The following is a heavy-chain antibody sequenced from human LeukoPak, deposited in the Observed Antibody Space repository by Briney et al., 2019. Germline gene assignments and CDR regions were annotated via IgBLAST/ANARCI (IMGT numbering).Heavy chain of an antibody. Sequence: PSETLSLTCAVSGGSISSYYWSWIRQPPGKGLEWIGYIYYSGSTNYNPSLKSRVTISVDTSKNQFSLKLSSVTAADTAVYYCARDAAVAGKHYYYYMDVWGKGTTVTISS. D-gene: IGHD6-19*01. J-gene: IGHJ6*03. CDR2: IYYSGST. CDR1: GGSISSYY. V-gene: IGHV4-59*01. CDR3: ARDAAVAGKHYYYYMDV.